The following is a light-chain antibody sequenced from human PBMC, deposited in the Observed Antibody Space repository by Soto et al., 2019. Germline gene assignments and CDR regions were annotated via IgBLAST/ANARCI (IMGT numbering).Light chain of an antibody. CDR3: CSYAGSSTYV. Sequence: QSVLTQPASVSVSPGQSITMSCTGTSSDVGNYNLVSWYQQHPGKAPKLMIYEGSKRPSGVSNRFSGSKSGNTASLTISILQAEDEADYYCCSYAGSSTYVFGTGTKSPS. J-gene: IGLJ1*01. CDR2: EGS. CDR1: SSDVGNYNL. V-gene: IGLV2-23*01.